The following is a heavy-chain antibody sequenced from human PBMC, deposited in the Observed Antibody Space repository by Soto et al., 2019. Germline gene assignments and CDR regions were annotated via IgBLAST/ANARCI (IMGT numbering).Heavy chain of an antibody. CDR3: ARDATDGYTNWFDP. CDR1: GFAFSSNW. D-gene: IGHD5-18*01. J-gene: IGHJ5*02. Sequence: PGGSLRLSCAASGFAFSSNWMHWVRQAPGKGLVWVSRINSDGSSTSYADSVKGRFTISRDNAKNTLYLQMNSLRAEDTAVYYCARDATDGYTNWFDPWGQGTLVTVSS. CDR2: INSDGSST. V-gene: IGHV3-74*01.